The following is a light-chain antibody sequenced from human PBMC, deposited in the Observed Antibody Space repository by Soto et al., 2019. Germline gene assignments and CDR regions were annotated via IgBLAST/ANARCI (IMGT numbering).Light chain of an antibody. Sequence: QSALTQPASVSGTPGQRVTISCSGSNSNIGSNTVNWYQQLPGTAPKLLIYYDNLRPSGVPDRISGSKSGTSASLAISGLQSDDEADYYCAAWDDSLNGRVFGTGTKLTVL. CDR2: YDN. CDR3: AAWDDSLNGRV. CDR1: NSNIGSNT. V-gene: IGLV1-44*01. J-gene: IGLJ1*01.